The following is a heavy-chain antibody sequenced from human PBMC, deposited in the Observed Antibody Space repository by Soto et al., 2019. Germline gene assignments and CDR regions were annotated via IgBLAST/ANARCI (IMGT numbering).Heavy chain of an antibody. CDR3: AKGVKYSNYYYGMDV. Sequence: SLGISCATSGFTSTSYAVTCLRQAPGKGLEWVSGISGSGGSLNHADSVKGRFTISRDNSKNTVYLQMNSLRAEDSAVYYCAKGVKYSNYYYGMDVWGQGTTVTVSS. J-gene: IGHJ6*02. CDR1: GFTSTSYA. D-gene: IGHD1-26*01. CDR2: ISGSGGSL. V-gene: IGHV3-23*01.